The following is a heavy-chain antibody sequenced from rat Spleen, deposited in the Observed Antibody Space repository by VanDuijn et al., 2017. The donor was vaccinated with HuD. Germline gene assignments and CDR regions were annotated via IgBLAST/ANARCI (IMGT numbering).Heavy chain of an antibody. J-gene: IGHJ2*01. V-gene: IGHV5-7*01. D-gene: IGHD1-12*01. CDR2: ISYDGSTP. Sequence: EVQLVESGGGLVQPGRSMKLSCAASGFTFSKYDMVWVRQAPTKGLKWVASISYDGSTPYYRDSVKGRFTISRDNAKSTLYLQMDSLRSEDTATYYCTRGYYFDYWGQGVMVTVS. CDR3: TRGYYFDY. CDR1: GFTFSKYD.